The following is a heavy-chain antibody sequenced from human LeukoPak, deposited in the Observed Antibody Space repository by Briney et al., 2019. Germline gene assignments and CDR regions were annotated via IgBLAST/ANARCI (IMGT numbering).Heavy chain of an antibody. CDR1: GFTFSRYA. D-gene: IGHD6-19*01. Sequence: GGSLRLSCAASGFTFSRYAMTWVRQAPGKGLEWVSSIGPSNGTTYYAESVKGLFTISKDNSENTLYLQLNSLRADDTAIYYCVKRSTSGWFYFDYWGQGTLVTVSS. CDR2: IGPSNGTT. V-gene: IGHV3-23*01. J-gene: IGHJ4*02. CDR3: VKRSTSGWFYFDY.